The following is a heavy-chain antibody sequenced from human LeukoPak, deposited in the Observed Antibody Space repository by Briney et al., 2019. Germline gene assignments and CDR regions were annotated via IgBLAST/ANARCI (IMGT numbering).Heavy chain of an antibody. Sequence: GASVKVSCKASGYTFTGYYMHWVRQAPGQGLEWMGWINPNSGGTNYAQKFQGRVTMTRDTSISTAYMELSRLRSDDTAVYYCARGSYDSSGYYYDAFDIWGQGTMVTVSS. D-gene: IGHD3-22*01. CDR1: GYTFTGYY. CDR2: INPNSGGT. CDR3: ARGSYDSSGYYYDAFDI. J-gene: IGHJ3*02. V-gene: IGHV1-2*02.